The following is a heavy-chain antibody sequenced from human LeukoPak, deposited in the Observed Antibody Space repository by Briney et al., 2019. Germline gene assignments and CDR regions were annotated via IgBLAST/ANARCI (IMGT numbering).Heavy chain of an antibody. CDR2: ISGSGGST. J-gene: IGHJ4*02. V-gene: IGHV3-23*01. CDR3: AKASRDIPAAGPSGYYFDY. Sequence: GGTLRLSCAASGFTFSSYGMSWVRQSPGKGLEWVSAISGSGGSTYYADSVKGRFTISRDNSKNTLYLQMNSLRAEDTAIYYCAKASRDIPAAGPSGYYFDYWGQGTLVTVSS. D-gene: IGHD6-13*01. CDR1: GFTFSSYG.